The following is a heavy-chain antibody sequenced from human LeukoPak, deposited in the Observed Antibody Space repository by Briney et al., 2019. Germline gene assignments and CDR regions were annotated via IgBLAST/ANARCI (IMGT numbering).Heavy chain of an antibody. J-gene: IGHJ3*02. D-gene: IGHD3-22*01. V-gene: IGHV3-53*04. Sequence: GGSLRLSCAGSGFTVSSNYMSWVRQAPGKWLEWVSAIYSGDSAYYADSVKGRFTISRHNSKDTLYLQMNSLRADDTAMYYCARDRSGYDGFDIWGQGTMVTVSS. CDR1: GFTVSSNY. CDR3: ARDRSGYDGFDI. CDR2: IYSGDSA.